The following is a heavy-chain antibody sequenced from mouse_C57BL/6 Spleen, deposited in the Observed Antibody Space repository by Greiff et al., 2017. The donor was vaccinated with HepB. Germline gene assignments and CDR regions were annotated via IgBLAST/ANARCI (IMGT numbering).Heavy chain of an antibody. D-gene: IGHD2-4*01. V-gene: IGHV1-64*01. CDR3: ARSEDYDGPFDY. J-gene: IGHJ2*01. CDR1: GYTFTSYW. Sequence: VQLQQSGAELVKPGASVKLSCKASGYTFTSYWMHWVKQRPGQGLEWIGMIHPNSGSTNYNEKFKSKATLTVDKSSSTAYMQLSSLTSEDSAVYYCARSEDYDGPFDYWGQGTTLTVSS. CDR2: IHPNSGST.